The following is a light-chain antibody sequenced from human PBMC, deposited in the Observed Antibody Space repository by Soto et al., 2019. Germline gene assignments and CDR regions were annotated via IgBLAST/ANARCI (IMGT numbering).Light chain of an antibody. V-gene: IGKV1-5*03. CDR3: QQYDNLPLT. Sequence: DIQMTQSPSTLSASVGDSVTITCRASQSISTWLAWYQQKPGKAPKLLIYKASSLYSGVPSRFSGSGSGTEFTLTISSLQPDDFATYYCQQYDNLPLTFGGGTKVDIK. CDR1: QSISTW. J-gene: IGKJ4*01. CDR2: KAS.